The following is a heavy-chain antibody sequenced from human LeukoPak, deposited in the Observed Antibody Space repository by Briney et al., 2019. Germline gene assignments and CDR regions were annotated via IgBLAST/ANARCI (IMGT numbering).Heavy chain of an antibody. Sequence: SETLSLTCTVSGGSISTINYYRGWIRQPPGKGLEWIGSIYYSGSTDYNPSLKSRVTISVDTSKNQFSLKLSSVTAADTAVYYCARLEISHCSGCDCYPDWGQGTLVTVTS. CDR2: IYYSGST. J-gene: IGHJ4*02. V-gene: IGHV4-39*01. D-gene: IGHD2-21*02. CDR1: GGSISTINYY. CDR3: ARLEISHCSGCDCYPD.